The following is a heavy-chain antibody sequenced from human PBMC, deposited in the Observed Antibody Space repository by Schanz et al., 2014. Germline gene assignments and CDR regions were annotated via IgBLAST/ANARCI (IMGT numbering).Heavy chain of an antibody. Sequence: QVQLVQSGAEVKKPGSSVKVSCKASGYTFNNHGISWVRQAPGQGLEWMGRIIPILDKTNYAQKFQGRVTMTADKSTSTVYMELSSLRSEDTAVYYCARGLGDERWLDLNEAFDIWGQGTIVTVSS. J-gene: IGHJ3*02. D-gene: IGHD6-19*01. CDR1: GYTFNNHG. V-gene: IGHV1-69*04. CDR2: IIPILDKT. CDR3: ARGLGDERWLDLNEAFDI.